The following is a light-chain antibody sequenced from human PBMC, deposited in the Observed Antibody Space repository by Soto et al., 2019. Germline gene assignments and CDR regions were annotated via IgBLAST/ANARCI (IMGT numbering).Light chain of an antibody. Sequence: QSALTQPASVSGSPGQSITISCTGTSSDVGGYNHVSWYQQHSGKVPKVIIYEVSNRPSGVSDRFSGSKSGNTASLTISGVSPEDEDDHYCHSYTNTDTFWVFGRGTKLTVL. CDR2: EVS. CDR3: HSYTNTDTFWV. CDR1: SSDVGGYNH. J-gene: IGLJ3*02. V-gene: IGLV2-14*01.